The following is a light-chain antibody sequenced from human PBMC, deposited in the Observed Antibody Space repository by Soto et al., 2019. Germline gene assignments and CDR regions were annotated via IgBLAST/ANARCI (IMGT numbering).Light chain of an antibody. J-gene: IGLJ2*01. CDR2: LNSDGSH. Sequence: QSVLTQSPSASASLGASVKLTCTLSSGHSSYVITWHQQQPEKGPRYLMKLNSDGSHNKGDGIPDRFSGSSSGAERYLPISSLQSEDEADYYCQTWGTGIHLVFGGGTKLTVL. CDR1: SGHSSYV. CDR3: QTWGTGIHLV. V-gene: IGLV4-69*01.